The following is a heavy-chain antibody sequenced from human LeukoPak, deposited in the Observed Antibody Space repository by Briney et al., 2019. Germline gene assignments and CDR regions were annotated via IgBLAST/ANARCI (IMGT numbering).Heavy chain of an antibody. Sequence: PGGSLRLSCAASGFTFSSYGMHWVRQAPGKGLEWAAVIWYDGSNKYYADSVKGRFTISRDNAKNTLYLQMNSLRAEVTAVYYCAKDSMTYDSSGYPGAWGQGTLVTVSS. CDR3: AKDSMTYDSSGYPGA. CDR1: GFTFSSYG. V-gene: IGHV3-33*06. CDR2: IWYDGSNK. J-gene: IGHJ5*02. D-gene: IGHD3-22*01.